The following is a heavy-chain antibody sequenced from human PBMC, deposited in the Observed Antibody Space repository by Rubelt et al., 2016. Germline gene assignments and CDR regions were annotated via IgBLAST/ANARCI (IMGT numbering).Heavy chain of an antibody. CDR1: GYTLTELS. J-gene: IGHJ4*02. Sequence: QVQLVQSGAEVKRPGASVKVSCKVSGYTLTELSMHWVRQAPGKGLEWMGGFDPEDGETIYAQKFQGRVTMTEDTSTDTAYMERSSLRSEDTAVYYCATGIVVVPAHVPSRDYWGQGTLVTVSS. D-gene: IGHD2-2*01. CDR2: FDPEDGET. CDR3: ATGIVVVPAHVPSRDY. V-gene: IGHV1-24*01.